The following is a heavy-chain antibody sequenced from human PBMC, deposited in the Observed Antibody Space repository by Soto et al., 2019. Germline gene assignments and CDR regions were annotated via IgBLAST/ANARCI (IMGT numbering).Heavy chain of an antibody. CDR3: ARGGLGGGGSSSITMIVVATYYYYGMDX. V-gene: IGHV3-21*01. CDR1: GFTFSSYS. J-gene: IGHJ6*02. D-gene: IGHD3-22*01. Sequence: GGSLRLSCAASGFTFSSYSMNWVRQAPGKGLEWVASISSSSSYIYYADSVKGRFTISRDNAKNSLYLHMNSLKAEDTAVYYCARGGLGGGGSSSITMIVVATYYYYGMDXWGQGTTVTVS. CDR2: ISSSSSYI.